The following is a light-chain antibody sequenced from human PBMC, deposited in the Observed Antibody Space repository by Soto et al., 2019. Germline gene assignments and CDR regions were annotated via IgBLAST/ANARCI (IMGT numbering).Light chain of an antibody. CDR3: QQRSNWPLT. V-gene: IGKV3-11*01. CDR2: DGS. CDR1: QRVSSY. J-gene: IGKJ4*01. Sequence: IVLTQSPATLSLSPGERATLSCRASQRVSSYLAGYQQRPGQAPRLLIYDGSSRATGITARFSGSGFGTDLTLTLASLEPEDFAFYYCQQRSNWPLTFGGGPKVEIK.